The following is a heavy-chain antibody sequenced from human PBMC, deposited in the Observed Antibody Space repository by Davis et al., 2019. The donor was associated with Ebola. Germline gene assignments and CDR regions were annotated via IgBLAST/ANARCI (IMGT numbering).Heavy chain of an antibody. J-gene: IGHJ6*02. D-gene: IGHD2-2*01. CDR2: IRSKANSYAT. CDR3: MCRVVPAAMPDYYYGMDV. V-gene: IGHV3-73*01. CDR1: GFTFSGSA. Sequence: GESLKISCAASGFTFSGSAMHWVRQASGKGLEWVGRIRSKANSYATAYAASVKGRFTISRDDSKNTAYLQMNSLKTEDTAVYYCMCRVVPAAMPDYYYGMDVWGQGTTVTVSS.